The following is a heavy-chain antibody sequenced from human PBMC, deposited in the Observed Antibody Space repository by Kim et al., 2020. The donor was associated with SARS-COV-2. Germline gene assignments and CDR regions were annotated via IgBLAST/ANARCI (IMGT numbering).Heavy chain of an antibody. CDR3: ARDFGPRSLWFGELLGYYYGMDV. D-gene: IGHD3-10*01. V-gene: IGHV3-30*04. Sequence: GGSLRLSCAASGFTFSSYAMHWVRQAPGKGLEWVAVISYDGSNKYYADSVKGRFTISRDNSKNTLYLQMNSLRAEDTAVYYCARDFGPRSLWFGELLGYYYGMDVWGQGTTVTVSS. CDR1: GFTFSSYA. CDR2: ISYDGSNK. J-gene: IGHJ6*02.